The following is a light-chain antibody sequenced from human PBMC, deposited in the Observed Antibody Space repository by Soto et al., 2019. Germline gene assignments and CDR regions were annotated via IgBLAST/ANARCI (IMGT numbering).Light chain of an antibody. J-gene: IGKJ1*01. CDR2: GAS. V-gene: IGKV3-15*01. CDR3: QQYNDWPPWT. Sequence: IVMTQSPATLSVSPGDGATLSCRASQSVENKIAWYQQKPGQAPRLLIYGASTRATDIPARFSGSGSGTEFTLTISSLQSEDFAVYYCQQYNDWPPWTFGQGTKVEIK. CDR1: QSVENK.